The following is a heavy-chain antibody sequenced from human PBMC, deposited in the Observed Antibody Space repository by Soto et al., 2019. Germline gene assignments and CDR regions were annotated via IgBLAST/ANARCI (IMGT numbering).Heavy chain of an antibody. CDR1: GGSISSYY. CDR2: IYYSGST. Sequence: SETLSLTCTVSGGSISSYYWSWIRQPPGKGLEWIGYIYYSGSTNYNPSLKSRVTISVDTSKNQFSLKLSSVTAADTAVYYCARVWGGAFDFWGRGTMVTVSS. D-gene: IGHD3-10*01. J-gene: IGHJ3*01. CDR3: ARVWGGAFDF. V-gene: IGHV4-59*01.